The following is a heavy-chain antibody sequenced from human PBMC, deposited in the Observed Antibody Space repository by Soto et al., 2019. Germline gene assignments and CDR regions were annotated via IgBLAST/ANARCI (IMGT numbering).Heavy chain of an antibody. J-gene: IGHJ6*02. CDR1: GFTFSSYG. CDR2: ISYDGSNK. V-gene: IGHV3-30*18. D-gene: IGHD3-3*01. Sequence: QVQLVESRGGVVQPGRSLRLSCAASGFTFSSYGMHWVRQAPGKGLEWVAVISYDGSNKYYADSVKGRFTISRDNSKNTLYLQMNSLRAEDTAVYYCAKDVLRFLEWLAFYGMDVWGQGTMVTVSS. CDR3: AKDVLRFLEWLAFYGMDV.